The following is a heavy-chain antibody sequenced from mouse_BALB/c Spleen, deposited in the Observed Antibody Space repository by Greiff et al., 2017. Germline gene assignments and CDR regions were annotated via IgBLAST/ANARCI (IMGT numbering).Heavy chain of an antibody. Sequence: EVQLQESGPELVKPGASVKMSCKASGYTFTSYVMHWVKQKPGQGLEWIGYINPYNDGTKYNEKFKGKATLTSDKSSSTAYMELSSLTSEDSAVYYCARGGGNGNYPFAYWGQGTLVTVSA. CDR3: ARGGGNGNYPFAY. V-gene: IGHV1-14*01. D-gene: IGHD2-1*01. J-gene: IGHJ3*01. CDR1: GYTFTSYV. CDR2: INPYNDGT.